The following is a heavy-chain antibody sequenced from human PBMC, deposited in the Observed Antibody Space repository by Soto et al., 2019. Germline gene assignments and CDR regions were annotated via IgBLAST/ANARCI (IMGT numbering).Heavy chain of an antibody. Sequence: PSETLSLTCTVSGGSISSGGYYWSWIRQHPGKGLEWIGYIYYSGSTYYNPSLKSRVTISVDTSKNQFSLKLSSVTAADTAVYYCAGYRNDSSGYYPYYYYYYGMDVWGQGTTVTVSS. CDR3: AGYRNDSSGYYPYYYYYYGMDV. CDR1: GGSISSGGYY. D-gene: IGHD3-22*01. J-gene: IGHJ6*02. V-gene: IGHV4-31*03. CDR2: IYYSGST.